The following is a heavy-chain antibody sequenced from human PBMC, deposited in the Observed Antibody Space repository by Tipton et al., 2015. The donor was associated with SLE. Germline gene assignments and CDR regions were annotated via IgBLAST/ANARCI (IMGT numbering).Heavy chain of an antibody. Sequence: GLVKPSETLSLTCTVSGVSISSYYWSWIRQPPGKGLEWIGYIYYSGSTNYNPSLKSRVTISVDTSKNQFSLKLSSVTAADTAVYYCATWRRPYYYYGMDVWGQGTTVTVSS. D-gene: IGHD1-1*01. CDR3: ATWRRPYYYYGMDV. J-gene: IGHJ6*02. CDR1: GVSISSYY. CDR2: IYYSGST. V-gene: IGHV4-59*12.